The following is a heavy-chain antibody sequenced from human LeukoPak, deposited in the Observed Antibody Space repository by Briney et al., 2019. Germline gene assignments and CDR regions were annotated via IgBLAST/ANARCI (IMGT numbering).Heavy chain of an antibody. CDR3: ARTTEGGYTYGYFYYYYMDV. CDR1: GASISSNSYY. CDR2: IYYSGST. D-gene: IGHD5-18*01. Sequence: PSETLSLTCTVSGASISSNSYYWGWIRQPPGRGLEWIGSIYYSGSTYYNPSLKSRITISVDTSKNQFSLKLTSVTAADTAVYYCARTTEGGYTYGYFYYYYMDVWGKGTTVTISS. J-gene: IGHJ6*03. V-gene: IGHV4-39*07.